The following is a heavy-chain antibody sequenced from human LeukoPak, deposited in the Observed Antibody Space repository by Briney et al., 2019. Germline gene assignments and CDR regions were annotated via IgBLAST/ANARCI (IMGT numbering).Heavy chain of an antibody. CDR1: EGSLTGYF. D-gene: IGHD6-19*01. Sequence: SETLSLTCAVYEGSLTGYFWSWIRQPPGKGLEWIGEISIAGEINYNPPLRSRTTISMDTTKNQFSLRLTSVIAADTAFYYCVRQIGAGAFDLWGRDRLVTVSS. CDR3: VRQIGAGAFDL. J-gene: IGHJ5*01. V-gene: IGHV4-34*01. CDR2: ISIAGEI.